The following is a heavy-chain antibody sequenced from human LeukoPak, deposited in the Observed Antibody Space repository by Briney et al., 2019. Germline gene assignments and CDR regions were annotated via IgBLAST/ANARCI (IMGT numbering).Heavy chain of an antibody. CDR1: GGTFSSYA. CDR2: IIPIFGIA. V-gene: IGHV1-69*04. Sequence: ASVKVSCEASGGTFSSYAIGWVRQAPGQGLEWMGRIIPIFGIANYAQKFQGRVTITADKSTSTAYMELSSLRSEDTAVYYCARSPRDLPDYYYYYGMDVWGQGTTVTVSS. CDR3: ARSPRDLPDYYYYYGMDV. J-gene: IGHJ6*02.